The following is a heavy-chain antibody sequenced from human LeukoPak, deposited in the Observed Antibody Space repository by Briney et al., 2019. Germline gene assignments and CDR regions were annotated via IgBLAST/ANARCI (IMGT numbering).Heavy chain of an antibody. J-gene: IGHJ4*02. CDR1: GDTFTISG. CDR2: ISGYNGNT. Sequence: ASVKVSCTASGDTFTISGISWVRQAPVQGLEWLGWISGYNGNTDYAQKFQGRVTLTTDKSTNTGYKDLRSLRADDTAVYFCARDRGFNFYDRRGFDYWGKGTLVTVSS. D-gene: IGHD3-22*01. V-gene: IGHV1-18*01. CDR3: ARDRGFNFYDRRGFDY.